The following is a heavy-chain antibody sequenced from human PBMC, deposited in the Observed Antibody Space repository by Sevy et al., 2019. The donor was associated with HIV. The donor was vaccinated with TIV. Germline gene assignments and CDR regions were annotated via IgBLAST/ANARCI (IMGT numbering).Heavy chain of an antibody. J-gene: IGHJ4*02. CDR3: ARDNRFLEWRTFDY. CDR1: GFTFSSYS. V-gene: IGHV3-48*01. Sequence: GGSLRLSCAASGFTFSSYSMNWVRQAPGKGPEWVSYISSSSSTIYYADSVKGRLTISRDNAKNSLYLQMNSLRAEDTAVYYCARDNRFLEWRTFDYWGQGTLVTVSS. CDR2: ISSSSSTI. D-gene: IGHD3-3*01.